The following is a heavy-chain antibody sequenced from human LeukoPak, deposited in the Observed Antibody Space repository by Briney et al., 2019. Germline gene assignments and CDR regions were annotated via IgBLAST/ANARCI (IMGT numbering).Heavy chain of an antibody. CDR3: ARRYTSGWFFDY. Sequence: SETLSLTCAVSGYSISSGYYWGWIRQTPGKGLEWIGSIYQSGSTYYNPSLKSRVTISLDMSKNHLSLKLSSVTAADTAVYFCARRYTSGWFFDYWGQGTLVTVSS. D-gene: IGHD6-19*01. CDR1: GYSISSGYY. CDR2: IYQSGST. J-gene: IGHJ4*02. V-gene: IGHV4-38-2*01.